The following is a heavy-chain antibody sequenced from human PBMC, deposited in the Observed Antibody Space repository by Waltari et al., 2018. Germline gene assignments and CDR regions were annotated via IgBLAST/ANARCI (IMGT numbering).Heavy chain of an antibody. CDR2: IYHSGST. CDR3: ASSYCSGGSCYQGDAFDI. Sequence: QVQLQASGPGPVKPSETLSLTCAVSGYSIRSGYYWGWLRQPPGRGLEWIGSIYHSGSTYYTPSLKSRVTISVDTSKNQFSLKLSSVTAADTAVYYCASSYCSGGSCYQGDAFDIWGQGTMVTVSS. D-gene: IGHD2-15*01. CDR1: GYSIRSGYY. V-gene: IGHV4-38-2*01. J-gene: IGHJ3*02.